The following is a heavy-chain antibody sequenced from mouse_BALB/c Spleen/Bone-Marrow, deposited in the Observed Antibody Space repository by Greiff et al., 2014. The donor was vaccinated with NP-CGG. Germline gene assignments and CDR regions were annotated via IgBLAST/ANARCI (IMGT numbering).Heavy chain of an antibody. V-gene: IGHV1-82*01. CDR2: IYPGDGDT. J-gene: IGHJ1*01. CDR1: GYAFSSSW. D-gene: IGHD2-1*01. CDR3: ARHAYGNSYWYFDV. Sequence: QVQLQQSGPELVKPGASVKISCKASGYAFSSSWMNWVKQRPGQGLEWIGRIYPGDGDTNYNGKFKGKATLTADKSSSTAYMQLSSLTSVDSAVYFGARHAYGNSYWYFDVWGAGTTVTVSS.